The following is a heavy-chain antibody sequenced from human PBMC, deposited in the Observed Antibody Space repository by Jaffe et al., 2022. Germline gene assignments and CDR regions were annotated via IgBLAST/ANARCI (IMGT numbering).Heavy chain of an antibody. CDR3: ARVDIVVVVAATPEEGYYYYMDV. Sequence: QVQLVQSGSELKKPGASVKVSCKASGYTFTSYAMNWVRQAPGQGLEWMGWINTNTGNPTYAQGFTGRFVFSLDTSVSTAYLQISSLKAEDTAVYYCARVDIVVVVAATPEEGYYYYMDVWGKGTTVTVSS. V-gene: IGHV7-4-1*02. J-gene: IGHJ6*03. CDR1: GYTFTSYA. CDR2: INTNTGNP. D-gene: IGHD2-15*01.